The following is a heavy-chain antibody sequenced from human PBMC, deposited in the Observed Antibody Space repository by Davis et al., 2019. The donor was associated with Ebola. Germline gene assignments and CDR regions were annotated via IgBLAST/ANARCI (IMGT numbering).Heavy chain of an antibody. D-gene: IGHD1-7*01. V-gene: IGHV3-20*04. J-gene: IGHJ4*02. Sequence: GESLKISCAASGFTFDDYGMSWVRQAPGKGLEWVSGINWNGGSTGYADSVKGRFTISRDNAKNSLYLQMNSLRAEDTAVYYCAKDSVTGTSDYWGQGTLVTVSS. CDR1: GFTFDDYG. CDR2: INWNGGST. CDR3: AKDSVTGTSDY.